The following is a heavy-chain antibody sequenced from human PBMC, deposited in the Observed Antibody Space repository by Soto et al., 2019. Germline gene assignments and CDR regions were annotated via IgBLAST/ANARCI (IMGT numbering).Heavy chain of an antibody. CDR2: ISSSSSYM. J-gene: IGHJ4*02. CDR1: GFTFSTYS. CDR3: ARDNYGSGNYYFDY. V-gene: IGHV3-21*01. D-gene: IGHD3-10*01. Sequence: SLRLSCAASGFTFSTYSMNWVRQAPGKGLEWVSFISSSSSYMNYADSVKGRFTISRDNAKNSLYLHMNSLRAEDTAVYYCARDNYGSGNYYFDYWGQGTMVTVSS.